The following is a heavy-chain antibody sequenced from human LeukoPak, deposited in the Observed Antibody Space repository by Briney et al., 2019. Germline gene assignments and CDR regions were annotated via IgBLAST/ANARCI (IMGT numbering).Heavy chain of an antibody. Sequence: GASVKASCKASGFTFTSYGFSWVRQAPGQGIEWMGWISAYNGDTKYAQKFLGRVTMTMDTSTNTVYMELMSLRYDDTAMYYCARIRNYHLQEAVDIWGQGTMVTVSS. V-gene: IGHV1-18*01. CDR1: GFTFTSYG. D-gene: IGHD4-11*01. J-gene: IGHJ3*02. CDR2: ISAYNGDT. CDR3: ARIRNYHLQEAVDI.